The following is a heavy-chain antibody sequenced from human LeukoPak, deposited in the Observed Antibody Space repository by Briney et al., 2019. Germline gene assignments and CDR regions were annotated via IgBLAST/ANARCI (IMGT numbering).Heavy chain of an antibody. J-gene: IGHJ3*02. D-gene: IGHD3-22*01. CDR3: ARRDSRLNGAFDI. Sequence: GGSLRLSCAGSGFTFDDYGMSWVRQAPGKGLEWVSGINWNGGSTGYADSVKGRFTISRDNAKNSLYLQMNNLRAEDTALYYCARRDSRLNGAFDIWGQGTMDTVSS. CDR2: INWNGGST. V-gene: IGHV3-20*04. CDR1: GFTFDDYG.